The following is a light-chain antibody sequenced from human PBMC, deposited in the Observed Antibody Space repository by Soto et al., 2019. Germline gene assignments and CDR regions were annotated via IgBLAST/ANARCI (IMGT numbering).Light chain of an antibody. CDR3: SSFTTYNTRV. CDR1: NSDVGAYNF. Sequence: QSALTQPASVSGSPGQSIAISCTGTNSDVGAYNFVSWYQQYPGKAPKLIIHEVNNRPSGVSDRFSGSKSGNTASLTISRLQADDEADYYCSSFTTYNTRVFGTGTKLTVL. V-gene: IGLV2-14*01. J-gene: IGLJ1*01. CDR2: EVN.